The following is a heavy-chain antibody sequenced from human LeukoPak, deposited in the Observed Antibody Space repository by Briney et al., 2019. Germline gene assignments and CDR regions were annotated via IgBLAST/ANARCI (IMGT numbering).Heavy chain of an antibody. D-gene: IGHD1-26*01. J-gene: IGHJ5*02. CDR1: GFTVSSNY. V-gene: IGHV3-66*02. Sequence: GGSLRLSCAASGFTVSSNYMSWVRQAPGKGLEWVSVIYSGGSTYYADSVKGRFTISRDNSKNTLYLQMNSLRAEDTAVYYCARDLWCGSYLGWFDPWGQGTLVTVFS. CDR2: IYSGGST. CDR3: ARDLWCGSYLGWFDP.